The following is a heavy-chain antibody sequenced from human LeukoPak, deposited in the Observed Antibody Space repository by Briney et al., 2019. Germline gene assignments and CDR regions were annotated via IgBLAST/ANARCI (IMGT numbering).Heavy chain of an antibody. D-gene: IGHD6-13*01. V-gene: IGHV3-30*02. CDR2: IRYDGSNK. J-gene: IGHJ4*02. CDR3: ARGPGGSSWYSAFC. CDR1: GFTFSSYG. Sequence: GGSLRLSCAASGFTFSSYGMHWVRQAPGKGLEWVAFIRYDGSNKYYADSVKGRFTISRDNSKNTLYLQMNSLRAEDTAVYYCARGPGGSSWYSAFCWGQGTLVTVSS.